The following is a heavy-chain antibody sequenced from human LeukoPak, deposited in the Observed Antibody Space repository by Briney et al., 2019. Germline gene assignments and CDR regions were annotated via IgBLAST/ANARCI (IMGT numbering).Heavy chain of an antibody. J-gene: IGHJ5*02. CDR1: GFTFSSYA. CDR2: ISYDGRDK. CDR3: APSGVLGS. V-gene: IGHV3-30*12. D-gene: IGHD2-8*01. Sequence: GGSLRLSCAASGFTFSSYAMHWVRQAPGKGLEWVAGISYDGRDKYYGDSVKGRFTISRDNSKDTLYLQMNSLRAEDTAVYYCAPSGVLGSWGQGTLVTVSS.